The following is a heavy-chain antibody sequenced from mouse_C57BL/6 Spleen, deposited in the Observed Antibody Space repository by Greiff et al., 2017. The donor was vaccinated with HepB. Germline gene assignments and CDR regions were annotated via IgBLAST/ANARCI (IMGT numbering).Heavy chain of an antibody. CDR3: ARDTAKGWYFDV. J-gene: IGHJ1*03. CDR2: INYDGSST. CDR1: GFTFSDYY. D-gene: IGHD1-2*01. Sequence: EVKLVESEGGLVQPGSSMKLSCTASGFTFSDYYMAWVRQVPEKGLEWVANINYDGSSTYYLDSLKSRFIISRDNAKNILYLQMSSLKSEDTATYYCARDTAKGWYFDVWGTGTTVTVSS. V-gene: IGHV5-16*01.